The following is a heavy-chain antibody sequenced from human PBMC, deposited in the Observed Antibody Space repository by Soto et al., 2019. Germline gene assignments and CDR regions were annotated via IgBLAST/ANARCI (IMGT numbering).Heavy chain of an antibody. CDR2: ISYDGSNK. J-gene: IGHJ6*02. Sequence: GGSLRLSCAASGFTFSSYAMHWVRQAPGKGLEWVAVISYDGSNKYYADSVKGRFTISRDNSKNTLYLQMNSLRAEDTAVYYCAREDYYGMDVWGQGTTVTVSS. CDR1: GFTFSSYA. V-gene: IGHV3-30-3*01. CDR3: AREDYYGMDV.